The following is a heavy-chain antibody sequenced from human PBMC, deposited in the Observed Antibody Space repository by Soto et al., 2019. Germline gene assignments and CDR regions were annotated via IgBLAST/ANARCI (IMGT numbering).Heavy chain of an antibody. D-gene: IGHD3-10*01. V-gene: IGHV1-8*01. Sequence: RASVKVSCKASGYIFTSYDINWVRQATGQGLEWMGWMNPNSGNTGYAQKFQGRVTMTRNTSISTAYMELSSLRSEDTAVYYCARTAYYYGSGSYAYYYGMDVWGQGTTVTVSS. CDR3: ARTAYYYGSGSYAYYYGMDV. CDR1: GYIFTSYD. CDR2: MNPNSGNT. J-gene: IGHJ6*02.